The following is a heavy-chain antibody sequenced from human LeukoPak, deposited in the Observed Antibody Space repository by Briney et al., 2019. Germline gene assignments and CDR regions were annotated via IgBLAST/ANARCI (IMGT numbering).Heavy chain of an antibody. Sequence: SVKVSCKASGGTFSSYAISWVRQAPGQGLEWMGGIFPIFGTANYAQKFQGRVTITADESTSTAYMELSSLRSEDTAVYYCATSDYYDYVWGSYRNLDYWGQGTLVTVSS. CDR1: GGTFSSYA. CDR3: ATSDYYDYVWGSYRNLDY. V-gene: IGHV1-69*13. CDR2: IFPIFGTA. J-gene: IGHJ4*02. D-gene: IGHD3-16*02.